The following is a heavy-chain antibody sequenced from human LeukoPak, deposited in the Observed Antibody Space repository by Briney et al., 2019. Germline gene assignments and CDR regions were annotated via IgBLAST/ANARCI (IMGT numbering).Heavy chain of an antibody. D-gene: IGHD6-19*01. CDR2: IYYSGST. CDR3: ARVVAVAGNDAFDI. Sequence: PSETLSLTCTVSGGSISSYYWSWIRQSPGKGLEWIGYIYYSGSTNYNPSLKSRVTISVDTSKNQFSLKLTSVTAADTAVYSCARVVAVAGNDAFDIWGQGTMVTVSS. V-gene: IGHV4-59*01. CDR1: GGSISSYY. J-gene: IGHJ3*02.